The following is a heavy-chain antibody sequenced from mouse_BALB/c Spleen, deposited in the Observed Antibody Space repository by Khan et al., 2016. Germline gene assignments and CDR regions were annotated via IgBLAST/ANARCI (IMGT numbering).Heavy chain of an antibody. D-gene: IGHD1-1*01. J-gene: IGHJ3*01. Sequence: EVKLLESGGGLVQPGGSLKLSCAASGFDFSRYWMSWVRQAPGKGLEWIGEINPDSRTINYAASLKDKFIISRDNAKNTPYLQMSKVRSEDTALYYCARAGYYGYLAYWGQGTLVTVSA. CDR2: INPDSRTI. V-gene: IGHV4-1*02. CDR1: GFDFSRYW. CDR3: ARAGYYGYLAY.